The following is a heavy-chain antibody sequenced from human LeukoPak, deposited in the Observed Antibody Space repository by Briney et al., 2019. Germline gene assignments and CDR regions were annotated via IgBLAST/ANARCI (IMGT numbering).Heavy chain of an antibody. J-gene: IGHJ3*01. CDR3: ARRWNYKDGFDV. CDR1: GGSISSSSYY. V-gene: IGHV4-39*07. D-gene: IGHD1-7*01. Sequence: PSETLSLTCTVSGGSISSSSYYWGWIRQPPGKGLEWIGSIYYSGSTYYNPSLKSRVTISVDTSKNQFSLKLSSVTAADTAVYYCARRWNYKDGFDVWGRGTLVTVSS. CDR2: IYYSGST.